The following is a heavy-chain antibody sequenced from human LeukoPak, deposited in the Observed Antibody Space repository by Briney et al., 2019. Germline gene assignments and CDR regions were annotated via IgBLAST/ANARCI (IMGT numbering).Heavy chain of an antibody. Sequence: SETLSLTCTVSGGSISSSSYYWGWIRQPPGKGLEWIVSIYYSGSTYYNPSLKSRVTISVDTSKNHFSLNLNSVTAADTAVYYCVGWYDESRLYWGQGALVTVSS. CDR3: VGWYDESRLY. D-gene: IGHD2-15*01. J-gene: IGHJ4*02. CDR2: IYYSGST. CDR1: GGSISSSSYY. V-gene: IGHV4-39*02.